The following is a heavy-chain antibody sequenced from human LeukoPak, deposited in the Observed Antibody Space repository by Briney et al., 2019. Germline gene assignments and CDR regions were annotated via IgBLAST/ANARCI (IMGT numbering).Heavy chain of an antibody. CDR3: AGARFRPSGRFRPIGYYYYYMDV. D-gene: IGHD1-26*01. J-gene: IGHJ6*03. CDR1: GGSFSVYY. V-gene: IGHV4-34*01. CDR2: INHSGST. Sequence: SEALSLTCAVYGGSFSVYYWSWSRQHPGKGVGWIGEINHSGSTNYNLSLKSGVTISVDTSKNQISRKLSSITSAHTAVDYFAGARFRPSGRFRPIGYYYYYMDVWGKGTTVTVSS.